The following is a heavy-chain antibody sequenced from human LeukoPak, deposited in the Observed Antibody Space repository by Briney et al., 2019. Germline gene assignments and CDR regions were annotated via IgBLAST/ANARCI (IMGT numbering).Heavy chain of an antibody. D-gene: IGHD3-16*02. CDR3: ARRHIWGTYRPLYYFDH. Sequence: GSLRLSCAASGFTVSSNYMSWVRQAPGKGLEWIGETDHSGSAKYNPSLKSRVTMSVDTSRNRFSLKLTSVTAADTAIYFCARRHIWGTYRPLYYFDHWSQGDLVTVSS. CDR2: TDHSGSA. CDR1: GFTVSSNY. J-gene: IGHJ4*02. V-gene: IGHV4-34*01.